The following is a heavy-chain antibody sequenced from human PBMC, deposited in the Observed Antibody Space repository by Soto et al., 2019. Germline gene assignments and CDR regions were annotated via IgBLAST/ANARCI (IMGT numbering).Heavy chain of an antibody. J-gene: IGHJ4*02. CDR1: GGSISSSNS. CDR3: ARRWGEGRVDY. D-gene: IGHD3-10*01. V-gene: IGHV4-4*02. Sequence: QVQLQESGPGLVKPSGTLSLTCAVSGGSISSSNSWSWVRHPPGKGLQWIGEISHSGSTNYIPSLKSRVTISVDKSRNQFSLKLSSVTAADTAVYYCARRWGEGRVDYWGQGTLVTVSA. CDR2: ISHSGST.